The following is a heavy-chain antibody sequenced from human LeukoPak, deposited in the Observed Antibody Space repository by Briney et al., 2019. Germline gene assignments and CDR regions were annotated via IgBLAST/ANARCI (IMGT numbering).Heavy chain of an antibody. D-gene: IGHD3-22*01. Sequence: GGSLRLSCAASGFTFSSYSMNWVRQAPGKGLEWVSSISSSSSYIYYADSVKGRFTISRDNAKNSLYLQMNSLRAEDTAVYYCASAELTTDYYDSSAPAAGYWGQGTLVTVSS. CDR2: ISSSSSYI. CDR3: ASAELTTDYYDSSAPAAGY. V-gene: IGHV3-21*01. J-gene: IGHJ4*02. CDR1: GFTFSSYS.